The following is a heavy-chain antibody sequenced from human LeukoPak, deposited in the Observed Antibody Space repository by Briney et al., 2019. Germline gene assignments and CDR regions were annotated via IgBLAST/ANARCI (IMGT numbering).Heavy chain of an antibody. V-gene: IGHV5-51*01. D-gene: IGHD3-3*01. CDR1: GYSFTSYW. J-gene: IGHJ4*02. CDR2: IYPGDSDT. Sequence: GESLQISCQGSGYSFTSYWIGWVRQMPGKGLEWMGIIYPGDSDTRYSPSFQGQVTISADKSISTAYLQWSSLKASDTAMYYCARLSNDFWSGYPPFDYWGQGTLVTVSS. CDR3: ARLSNDFWSGYPPFDY.